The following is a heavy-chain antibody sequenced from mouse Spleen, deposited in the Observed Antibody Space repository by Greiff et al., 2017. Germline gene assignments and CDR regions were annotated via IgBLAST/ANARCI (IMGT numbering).Heavy chain of an antibody. CDR2: INPGSGDT. CDR1: GYAFTNYL. D-gene: IGHD4-1*01. CDR3: ARWNWGFYAMDY. Sequence: VQLQQSGAELVRPGTSVKVSCKASGYAFTNYLIEWVKQRPGQGLEWIGVINPGSGDTNYNEKFKGKATLTADKSSSTAYMQLSSLTSEDSAVYFCARWNWGFYAMDYWGQGTSVTVSS. J-gene: IGHJ4*01. V-gene: IGHV1-54*01.